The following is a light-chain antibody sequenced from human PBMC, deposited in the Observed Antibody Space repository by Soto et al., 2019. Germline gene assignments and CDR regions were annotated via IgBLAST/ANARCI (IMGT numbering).Light chain of an antibody. V-gene: IGKV3-15*01. J-gene: IGKJ4*01. CDR2: ATS. Sequence: ILMTQSPATLSVSPGQRATLSCRASRVFGSNLAWYQQRPGQPPRLLIYATSTRATDISTRFSGSGSGTEFTLTISSLQSEDSGIYYCHLYYYWPLGDFGGGTKVEI. CDR1: RVFGSN. CDR3: HLYYYWPLGD.